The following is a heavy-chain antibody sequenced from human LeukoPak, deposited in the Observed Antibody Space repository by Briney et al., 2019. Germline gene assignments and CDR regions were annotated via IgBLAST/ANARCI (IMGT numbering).Heavy chain of an antibody. CDR1: GGSFSGYY. D-gene: IGHD4-17*01. Sequence: PSETLSLTCAVYGGSFSGYYWSWIRQPPGKGLEWIGEISHSGSTNYNPSLKSRVTMSVDTSKNQFSLKLSSVTAADTAVYYCARTSGEDDYWGQGTLVTVSS. CDR3: ARTSGEDDY. CDR2: ISHSGST. V-gene: IGHV4-34*01. J-gene: IGHJ4*02.